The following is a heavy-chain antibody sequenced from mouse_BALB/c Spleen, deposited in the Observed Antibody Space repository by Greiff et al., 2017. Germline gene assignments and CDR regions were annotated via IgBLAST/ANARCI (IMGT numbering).Heavy chain of an antibody. J-gene: IGHJ4*01. V-gene: IGHV5-6-5*01. Sequence: EVQVVESGGGLVKPGGSLKLSCAASGFTFSSYAMSWVRQTPEKRLEWVASISSGGSTYYPDSVKGRFTISRDNARNILYLQMSSLRSEDTAMYYCARGYAMDDWGQGTSVTVSS. CDR2: ISSGGST. CDR3: ARGYAMDD. CDR1: GFTFSSYA.